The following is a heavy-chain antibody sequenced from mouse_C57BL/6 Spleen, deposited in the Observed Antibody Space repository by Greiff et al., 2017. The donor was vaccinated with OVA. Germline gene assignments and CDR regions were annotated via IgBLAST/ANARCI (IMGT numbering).Heavy chain of an antibody. J-gene: IGHJ4*01. V-gene: IGHV1-74*01. D-gene: IGHD2-1*01. CDR2: IHPSDSDT. CDR3: EIWYYGNYDAMDY. Sequence: VQLQQPGAELVKPGASVKVSCKASGYTFTSYWMHWVKQRPGQGLEWIGRIHPSDSDTNYNQKFKGKATLTVDKSSSTAYMQLSSLTSEDSAVYYCEIWYYGNYDAMDYWGQGTSVTVSS. CDR1: GYTFTSYW.